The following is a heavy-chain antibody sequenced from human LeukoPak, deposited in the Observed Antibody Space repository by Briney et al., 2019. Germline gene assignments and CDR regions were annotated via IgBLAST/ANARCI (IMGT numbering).Heavy chain of an antibody. Sequence: GGSLSLSCAASGFTFSSYAMSWVRQAPGKGLEWVSVISGRGGSTYYADSVKGRFTISRDNSKNTLYLQMNSLRAEDTAVYYCAKAVAGTFDYWGQGTLVTVSS. CDR1: GFTFSSYA. D-gene: IGHD6-19*01. CDR3: AKAVAGTFDY. V-gene: IGHV3-23*01. J-gene: IGHJ4*02. CDR2: ISGRGGST.